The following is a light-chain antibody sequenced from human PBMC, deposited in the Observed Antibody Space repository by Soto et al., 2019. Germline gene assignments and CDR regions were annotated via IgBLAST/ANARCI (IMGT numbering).Light chain of an antibody. V-gene: IGLV1-40*01. CDR1: SSNIGADYE. CDR2: ENN. J-gene: IGLJ1*01. Sequence: QSVLTQPPSVSEAPGQRVTISCTGSSSNIGADYEAPWYQQVPGTAPKLLIYENNNRPSGVPDRFSGSKSGTSASLAITGLQAEDEAEYYCQSYDSSLSGYVFGTVTKVTVL. CDR3: QSYDSSLSGYV.